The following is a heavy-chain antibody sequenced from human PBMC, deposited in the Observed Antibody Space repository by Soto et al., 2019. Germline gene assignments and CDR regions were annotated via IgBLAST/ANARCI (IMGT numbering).Heavy chain of an antibody. V-gene: IGHV3-21*01. CDR3: ARVQGTDIVVLPAHFPNHYGMDV. Sequence: GSLRLSCAASGFTFSSYSMNWVRQAPGKGLEWVSSISSSSSYIYYADSVKGRFTISRDNAKNSLYLQLNSLRAEDTAVYYCARVQGTDIVVLPAHFPNHYGMDVWGQGTTVTVSS. D-gene: IGHD2-2*01. J-gene: IGHJ6*02. CDR2: ISSSSSYI. CDR1: GFTFSSYS.